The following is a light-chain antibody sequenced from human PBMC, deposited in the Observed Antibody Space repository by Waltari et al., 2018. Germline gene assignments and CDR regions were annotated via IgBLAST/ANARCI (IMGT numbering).Light chain of an antibody. CDR1: QSLLLSDGKTS. CDR2: EVS. V-gene: IGKV2D-29*01. CDR3: MQSIQLPWYT. J-gene: IGKJ2*01. Sequence: IVMTQTPLSLSVTPGQPASISCTSSQSLLLSDGKTSLYWYLHKPAQLPQFFIYEVSHRFSGGPDRVSVSGLGTDFTRKISRVEAEDVGVYYCMQSIQLPWYTFGPGTKLEI.